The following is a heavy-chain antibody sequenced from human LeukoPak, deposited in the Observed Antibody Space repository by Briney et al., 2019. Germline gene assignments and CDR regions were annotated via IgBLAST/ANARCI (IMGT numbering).Heavy chain of an antibody. CDR3: AREGDPGYCSSTSCYGGCRNWFDP. V-gene: IGHV1-69*06. Sequence: SVKVSCKASGGTFSSYAISWVRQAPGQGLEWMGGIIPIFGTANYAQQCQGRVTITADKSTSTAYMERSSLRSEDTAVYYCAREGDPGYCSSTSCYGGCRNWFDPWGQGTLVTVSS. J-gene: IGHJ5*02. CDR2: IIPIFGTA. D-gene: IGHD2-2*03. CDR1: GGTFSSYA.